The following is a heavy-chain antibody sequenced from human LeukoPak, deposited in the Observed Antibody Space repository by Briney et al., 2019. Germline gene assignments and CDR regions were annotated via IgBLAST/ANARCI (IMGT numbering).Heavy chain of an antibody. CDR2: FFPGDSDI. CDR3: ARYSGGNSADAFDI. V-gene: IGHV5-51*01. D-gene: IGHD4-23*01. J-gene: IGHJ3*02. Sequence: GESLKISCKGSGYSFTSYWIGWVRQMPGKGLEWMGIFFPGDSDIRYSPSFQGQVTISADKSISTAYLQWSSLEASDTAMYSCARYSGGNSADAFDIWGQGTMVTVSS. CDR1: GYSFTSYW.